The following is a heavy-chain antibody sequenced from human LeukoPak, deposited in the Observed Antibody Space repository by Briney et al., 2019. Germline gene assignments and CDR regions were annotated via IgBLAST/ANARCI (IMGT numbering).Heavy chain of an antibody. Sequence: GGSLRLSCSASGFAFSGYAMHWVRQAPGKGLQYVSAISPTGGSTYYADSVKGRFSISRDNSKNTLYLQMSSLRPEDTAVYYCVPKGTEGYWGQRTLVTVSS. V-gene: IGHV3-64D*06. CDR3: VPKGTEGY. CDR1: GFAFSGYA. CDR2: ISPTGGST. J-gene: IGHJ4*02.